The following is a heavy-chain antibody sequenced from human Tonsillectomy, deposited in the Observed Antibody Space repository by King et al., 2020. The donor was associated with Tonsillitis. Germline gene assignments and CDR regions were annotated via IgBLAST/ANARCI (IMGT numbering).Heavy chain of an antibody. CDR3: ARDCSTTSCYALDAFDL. V-gene: IGHV3-74*01. Sequence: VQLVESGGGLVQPGGSLRLSCAASGFTFSSYWMHWVRQAPGKGLVWVSRINSDGRGTRYADSVKGRFTISRDNAKNTLNLQMNSLRAEDTAVYYCARDCSTTSCYALDAFDLWGQGTMVTVSS. D-gene: IGHD2-2*01. CDR2: INSDGRGT. CDR1: GFTFSSYW. J-gene: IGHJ3*01.